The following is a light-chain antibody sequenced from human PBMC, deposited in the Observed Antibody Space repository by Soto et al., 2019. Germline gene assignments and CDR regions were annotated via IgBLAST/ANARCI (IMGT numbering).Light chain of an antibody. V-gene: IGLV1-51*01. CDR2: DNN. Sequence: QSVLTQPPSVSAAPGQKVTISCSGSSSNIGNNYVSWYQQFPGTAPKFLIYDNNKRPSGIPDRFSGSKSGTSATLGITGLQTGDEADYYCGTWDSSLSAGVFGGGTKVTVL. CDR3: GTWDSSLSAGV. CDR1: SSNIGNNY. J-gene: IGLJ2*01.